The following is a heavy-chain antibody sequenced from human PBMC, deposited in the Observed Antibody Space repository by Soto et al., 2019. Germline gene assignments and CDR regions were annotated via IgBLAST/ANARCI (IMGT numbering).Heavy chain of an antibody. D-gene: IGHD6-19*01. CDR3: AIHPLYRSGWYTPPAVPNENFHH. CDR2: FDPEDGET. V-gene: IGHV1-24*01. J-gene: IGHJ1*01. Sequence: ASVKVSCKVSGYTLTELSMHWVRQAPGKGLEWMGGFDPEDGETIYAQKFQGRVTMTDDTSTDTAYMELSSLRSEDTAVYYCAIHPLYRSGWYTPPAVPNENFHHWGQGTLVTVSS. CDR1: GYTLTELS.